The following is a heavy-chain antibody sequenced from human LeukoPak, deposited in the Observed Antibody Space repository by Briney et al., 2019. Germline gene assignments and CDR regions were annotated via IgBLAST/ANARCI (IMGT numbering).Heavy chain of an antibody. Sequence: SETLSLTCAVYGGSFSGYYWSWIRQPPGEGLEWIGEINHSGSTNYNPSLKSRVTISVDTSKNQFSLKLSSVTAADTAVYYCARGILWFGELLDYWGQGTLVTVSS. J-gene: IGHJ4*02. D-gene: IGHD3-10*01. CDR2: INHSGST. CDR1: GGSFSGYY. V-gene: IGHV4-34*01. CDR3: ARGILWFGELLDY.